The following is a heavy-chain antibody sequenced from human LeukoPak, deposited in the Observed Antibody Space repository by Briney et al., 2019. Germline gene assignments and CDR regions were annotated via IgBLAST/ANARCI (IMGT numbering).Heavy chain of an antibody. D-gene: IGHD3-10*01. CDR2: IRGSGGST. CDR1: GFTFSSYA. Sequence: GGSLRLSCAASGFTFSSYAMSWVRQAPGKGLEWVSGIRGSGGSTYYADSVKGRFTFSRDNSKNTLYLQMNSLRAEDTALYYCARVARGDYYYYYMDVWGKGTTVTVSS. V-gene: IGHV3-23*01. J-gene: IGHJ6*03. CDR3: ARVARGDYYYYYMDV.